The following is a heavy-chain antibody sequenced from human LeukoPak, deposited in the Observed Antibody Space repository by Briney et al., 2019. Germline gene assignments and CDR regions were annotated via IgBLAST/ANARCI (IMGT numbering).Heavy chain of an antibody. V-gene: IGHV1-18*01. CDR3: ARDLRLRYFDWLLGTLGY. J-gene: IGHJ4*02. D-gene: IGHD3-9*01. Sequence: ASVKVSCKASGCTFTSYGISWVRQAPGQGLEWMGWISAYNGNTNYAQKLQGRVTMTTDTSTSTAYMELRSLRSDDTAVYYCARDLRLRYFDWLLGTLGYWGQGTLVTVSS. CDR2: ISAYNGNT. CDR1: GCTFTSYG.